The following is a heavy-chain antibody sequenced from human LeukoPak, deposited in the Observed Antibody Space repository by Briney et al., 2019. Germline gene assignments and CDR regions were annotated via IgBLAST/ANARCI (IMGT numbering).Heavy chain of an antibody. J-gene: IGHJ4*02. CDR3: VRERFGAIVEN. CDR1: GFTVANDR. Sequence: GGSLRLSCAASGFTVANDRMSWVRQAPGKGLEWVSTVYGGGNTACADSVKGRFTISRDTSKNTLLLQMNSLRAEDTALYFCVRERFGAIVENWGQGALVIVSS. CDR2: VYGGGNT. V-gene: IGHV3-53*01. D-gene: IGHD5-24*01.